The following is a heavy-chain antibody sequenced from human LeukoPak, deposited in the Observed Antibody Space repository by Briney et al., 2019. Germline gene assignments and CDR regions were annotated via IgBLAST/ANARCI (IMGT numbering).Heavy chain of an antibody. J-gene: IGHJ4*02. D-gene: IGHD6-19*01. CDR1: GFTFSSYW. Sequence: PGGSLRLSCAASGFTFSSYWMHWDRQAPGKGLVWVSRINSDGSTTNYADSVKGRFTISRDNAKNTLYLQMNSLRPEDTAVYYCAREGYSSAYVAYWGQGTLVTVSS. V-gene: IGHV3-74*01. CDR2: INSDGSTT. CDR3: AREGYSSAYVAY.